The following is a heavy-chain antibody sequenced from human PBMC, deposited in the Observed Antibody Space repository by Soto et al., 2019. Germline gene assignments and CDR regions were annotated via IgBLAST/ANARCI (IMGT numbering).Heavy chain of an antibody. Sequence: QVQLVESGGGVVQPGRSLRLSCAASGFSFYGYAMHWVRQAPGKGLEWVAIISNDGSSKYYADSVKGRFTISRENSKDTLYLQMKSLRAEDTAVYYCARAPTSTETRPVDYWGQGTLVTVSS. CDR1: GFSFYGYA. V-gene: IGHV3-30-3*01. J-gene: IGHJ4*02. CDR3: ARAPTSTETRPVDY. CDR2: ISNDGSSK. D-gene: IGHD4-4*01.